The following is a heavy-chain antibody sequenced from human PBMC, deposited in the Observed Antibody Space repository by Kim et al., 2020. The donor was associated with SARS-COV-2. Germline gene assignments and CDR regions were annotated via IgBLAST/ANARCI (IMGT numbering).Heavy chain of an antibody. CDR3: ARDNWADY. D-gene: IGHD3-16*01. CDR2: ISTSSSTI. Sequence: GGSLRLSCAASGFTFSSYSMIWVRQAPGKGLEWVSYISTSSSTIYYADSVKGRFTISRDNAKNSLYLQVNSLRDEDTAVYFCARDNWADYWGQGTPVTVSS. J-gene: IGHJ4*02. CDR1: GFTFSSYS. V-gene: IGHV3-48*02.